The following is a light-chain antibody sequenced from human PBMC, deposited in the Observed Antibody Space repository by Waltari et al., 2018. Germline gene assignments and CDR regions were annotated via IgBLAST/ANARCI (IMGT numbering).Light chain of an antibody. J-gene: IGLJ3*02. Sequence: QSVLTQPPSASGTPGQRVTISCFGSSSHIGRNAVSWYQQLPGTAPRLLIHTNDQRPSGVPDRVSASKSGTSASLAISGLQSEDEADFHCATWDDSLDGPVFGGGTKLTVL. CDR1: SSHIGRNA. CDR3: ATWDDSLDGPV. CDR2: TND. V-gene: IGLV1-44*01.